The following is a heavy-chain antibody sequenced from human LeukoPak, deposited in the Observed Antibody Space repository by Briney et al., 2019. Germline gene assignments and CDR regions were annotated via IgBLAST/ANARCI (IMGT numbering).Heavy chain of an antibody. J-gene: IGHJ4*02. V-gene: IGHV3-21*01. CDR3: ARARASGRSGFDY. CDR1: GFTFSSYS. D-gene: IGHD2-15*01. CDR2: ISSSSSYI. Sequence: GGSLRLSCAASGFTFSSYSMNWVRQAPGKGLEWVSSISSSSSYIYYADSVKGRFTISRDNAKNSLYLQMNSLRDEDTAVYYCARARASGRSGFDYWGQGTLVTVSS.